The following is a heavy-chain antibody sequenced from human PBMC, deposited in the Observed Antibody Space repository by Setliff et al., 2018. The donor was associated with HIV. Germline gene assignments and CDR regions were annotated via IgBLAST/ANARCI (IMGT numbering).Heavy chain of an antibody. J-gene: IGHJ6*02. V-gene: IGHV4-59*01. CDR1: GGSISSYY. Sequence: SETLSLTCPVSGGSISSYYLSWIRQPPGKGLEWIGYIYYSVSTNYNPSLKSRVPISVDTSKNQFSLKLGSVIAADTAVYYCARIFGDQGYYYGLDVWGQGTTVTVSS. D-gene: IGHD3-3*01. CDR3: ARIFGDQGYYYGLDV. CDR2: IYYSVST.